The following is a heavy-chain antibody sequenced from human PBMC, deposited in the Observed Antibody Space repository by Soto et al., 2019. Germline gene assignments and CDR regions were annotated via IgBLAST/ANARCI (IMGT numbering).Heavy chain of an antibody. CDR2: MSYDGSNK. J-gene: IGHJ3*02. CDR3: AREVIVVVTAPAFDI. V-gene: IGHV3-30-3*01. D-gene: IGHD2-21*02. Sequence: QVQLVESGGGVVQPGRSLRLSCAASGFTFSSYAMHWVRQAPGKGLEWVAVMSYDGSNKYYADSVKGRFTISRDSSKNTLYLQMNSLRAEDTAVYYCAREVIVVVTAPAFDIWGQGTMVTVSS. CDR1: GFTFSSYA.